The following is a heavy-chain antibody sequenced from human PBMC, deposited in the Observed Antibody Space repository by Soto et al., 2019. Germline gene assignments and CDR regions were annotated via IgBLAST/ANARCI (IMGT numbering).Heavy chain of an antibody. D-gene: IGHD3-10*01. CDR1: GYTFTNYA. J-gene: IGHJ4*02. CDR2: INVGNGNT. Sequence: QVQLVQSGAEVKKPGASVKVSCKPSGYTFTNYAMHWVRQAPGQRLEWMGWINVGNGNTKYSQKFQGRVTITRDTSASTAYMALSSLRSEDTAVYYCARGVGQFDYWGQGTLVTVSS. V-gene: IGHV1-3*01. CDR3: ARGVGQFDY.